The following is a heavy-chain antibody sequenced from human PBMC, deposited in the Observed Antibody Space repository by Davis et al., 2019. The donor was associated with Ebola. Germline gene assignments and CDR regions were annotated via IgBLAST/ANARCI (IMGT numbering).Heavy chain of an antibody. CDR1: GFTFSNYA. D-gene: IGHD3-3*01. Sequence: GESLKISCAASGFTFSNYAMSWVRQAPGRGLEWVSGISGSSRNKYYADSVKGRFTISRDNSKNTLYLQMNSLRAEDTAVYYCAKDLSFDFWSGYYYNGVDVWGQGTTVTVSS. V-gene: IGHV3-23*01. CDR3: AKDLSFDFWSGYYYNGVDV. CDR2: ISGSSRNK. J-gene: IGHJ6*02.